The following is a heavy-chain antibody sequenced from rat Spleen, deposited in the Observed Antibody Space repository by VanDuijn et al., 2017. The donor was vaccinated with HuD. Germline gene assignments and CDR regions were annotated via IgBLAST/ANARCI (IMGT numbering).Heavy chain of an antibody. CDR2: ITNTGGST. CDR3: ARDTTGYWFGYVMDA. V-gene: IGHV5-7*01. CDR1: GFTFSDYN. J-gene: IGHJ4*01. D-gene: IGHD1-6*01. Sequence: EVQLVETGGGLVQPGRSLKLSCAASGFTFSDYNLAWVRQAPKKGLEWVASITNTGGSTYYPDSVKGRFTISRDNAKSTLYLQMDSLRSEDTATYYCARDTTGYWFGYVMDAWGQGASVTVSS.